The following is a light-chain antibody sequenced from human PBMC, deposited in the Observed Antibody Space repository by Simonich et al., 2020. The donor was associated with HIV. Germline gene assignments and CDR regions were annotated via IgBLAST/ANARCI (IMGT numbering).Light chain of an antibody. CDR1: QSVLYSSNNKNY. Sequence: DIVMTQSPDSLAVSLGERATINCKSSQSVLYSSNNKNYLAWFQQKPVQPPKVLIYWASPRESGVADRFRGSGSGTDFTLTISSLQAEDVALYYCQQYYDSPYTFGQGTKLEIK. CDR3: QQYYDSPYT. CDR2: WAS. J-gene: IGKJ2*01. V-gene: IGKV4-1*01.